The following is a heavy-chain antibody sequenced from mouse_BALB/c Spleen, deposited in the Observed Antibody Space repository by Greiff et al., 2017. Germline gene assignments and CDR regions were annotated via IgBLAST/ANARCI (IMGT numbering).Heavy chain of an antibody. Sequence: QVQLKQSGPDLVAPSQSLSITCTVSGFSLTSYGVHWVRQPPGKGLEWLVVIWSDGSTTYNSALKSRLSISKDNSKSQVFLKMNSLQTDDTAMYYCARHGGRLRYYYAMDYWGQGTSVTVSS. CDR3: ARHGGRLRYYYAMDY. J-gene: IGHJ4*01. CDR2: IWSDGST. CDR1: GFSLTSYG. V-gene: IGHV2-6-2*01. D-gene: IGHD1-2*01.